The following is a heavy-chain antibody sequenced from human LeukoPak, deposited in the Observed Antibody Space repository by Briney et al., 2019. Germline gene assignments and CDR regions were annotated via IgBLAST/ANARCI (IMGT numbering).Heavy chain of an antibody. CDR2: IHNSGST. CDR1: GDSVNNKNYY. Sequence: SETLSLTCTVSGDSVNNKNYYWGWIRQPPGKGLEWIGSIHNSGSTYYNPSLRRRVTMSVDTSNDLFSLNLTSVSASDTAVYYCAREGWLGLDYWGQGALVTVSS. D-gene: IGHD2-15*01. V-gene: IGHV4-39*02. J-gene: IGHJ4*02. CDR3: AREGWLGLDY.